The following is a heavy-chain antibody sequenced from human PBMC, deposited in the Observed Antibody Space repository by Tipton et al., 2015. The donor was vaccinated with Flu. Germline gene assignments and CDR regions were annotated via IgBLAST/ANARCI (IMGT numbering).Heavy chain of an antibody. CDR3: AIKVANWGIWEPLDY. D-gene: IGHD7-27*01. J-gene: IGHJ4*01. CDR1: GGSFSGYY. CDR2: INHSGTT. Sequence: GSLRLSCAVYGGSFSGYYWSWIRQPPGKGLEWVGEINHSGTTNYNPSLTRRLTVSADTSKRQSSLKLTSVTAADTAVYYCAIKVANWGIWEPLDYWGHGTLVTVSS. V-gene: IGHV4-34*01.